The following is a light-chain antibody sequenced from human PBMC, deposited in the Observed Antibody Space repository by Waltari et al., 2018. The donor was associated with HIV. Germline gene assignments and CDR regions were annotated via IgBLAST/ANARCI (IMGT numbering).Light chain of an antibody. Sequence: EIVLTQSPGTLSLSPGERATLSCRASQSGSTSYLAWYQQIPGQAPRLLIYSTSNRASGIPDRFSGSGSGTDFTLTISRLEPEDIAVYYCQQSYSSPPGITFGQGTRLEIK. J-gene: IGKJ5*01. CDR1: QSGSTSY. V-gene: IGKV3-20*01. CDR3: QQSYSSPPGIT. CDR2: STS.